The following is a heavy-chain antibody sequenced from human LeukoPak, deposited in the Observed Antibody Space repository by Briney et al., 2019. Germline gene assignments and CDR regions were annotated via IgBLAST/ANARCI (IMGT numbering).Heavy chain of an antibody. CDR1: GFTFSSYA. D-gene: IGHD5-24*01. CDR3: AKGGLQSHGGYYFDY. V-gene: IGHV3-23*01. CDR2: ISGSGGST. J-gene: IGHJ4*02. Sequence: PGGSLRLSCAASGFTFSSYAMSWVRQAPGKGLEWVSAISGSGGSTYYADSVKGRFTISRDNSKNTLYLQMNSLRAGDTAVYYCAKGGLQSHGGYYFDYWGQGTLVTVSS.